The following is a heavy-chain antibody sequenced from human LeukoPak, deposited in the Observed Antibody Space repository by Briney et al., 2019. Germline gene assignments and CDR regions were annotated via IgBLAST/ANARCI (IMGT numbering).Heavy chain of an antibody. D-gene: IGHD3-3*01. Sequence: GGSLRLSCAASGFTFSSYWMSWVRQAPGKWLEWVANIKQDGSETYHVDSVKGRFTISRDNAKNSLYLQMNSLRAEDTAVYYCAKDYDFWSGYSPGTYFDYWGQGTLVTVSS. V-gene: IGHV3-7*01. CDR3: AKDYDFWSGYSPGTYFDY. J-gene: IGHJ4*02. CDR2: IKQDGSET. CDR1: GFTFSSYW.